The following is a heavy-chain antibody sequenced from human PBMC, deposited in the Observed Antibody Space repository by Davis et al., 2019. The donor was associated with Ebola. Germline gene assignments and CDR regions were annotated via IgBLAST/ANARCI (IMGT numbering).Heavy chain of an antibody. Sequence: GESLKISCKGSGYSLTSYWIAWVRQMPGKGLEWMGIIYPGDSDTRYSPSFQGQVTISADKSITTAYLQWSSLKASDTAMYYCARFLEWKADYWGQGTLVTVSS. V-gene: IGHV5-51*01. D-gene: IGHD3-3*01. CDR3: ARFLEWKADY. CDR2: IYPGDSDT. CDR1: GYSLTSYW. J-gene: IGHJ4*02.